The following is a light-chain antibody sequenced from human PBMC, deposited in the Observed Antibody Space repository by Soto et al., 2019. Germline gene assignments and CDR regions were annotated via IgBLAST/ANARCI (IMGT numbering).Light chain of an antibody. V-gene: IGLV4-69*01. Sequence: QLVLTQSPSASASLGASVKLTCTLSSGHSSYAIAWHQQQPDKGPRYLMKVNSDGSHTEGDGIPDRFSGSSSGAERYLTISSLQSEDEADYYCQTWGTGIVLFGGGTKLTV. CDR2: VNSDGSH. J-gene: IGLJ2*01. CDR3: QTWGTGIVL. CDR1: SGHSSYA.